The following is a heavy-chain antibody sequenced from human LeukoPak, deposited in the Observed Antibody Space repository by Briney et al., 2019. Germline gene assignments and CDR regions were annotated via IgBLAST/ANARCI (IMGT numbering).Heavy chain of an antibody. Sequence: PGGSLRLSCAASGFTFSNYAMTWVRQAPGKGLEWVSVISGSGGTTFYADSVKGRFTISRDNSKNTLYLEVNRLRAEDTAVYYCARDRLGGSCCNFYSMDAWGQGTTVTVSS. CDR3: ARDRLGGSCCNFYSMDA. CDR2: ISGSGGTT. CDR1: GFTFSNYA. V-gene: IGHV3-23*01. J-gene: IGHJ6*02. D-gene: IGHD2-2*01.